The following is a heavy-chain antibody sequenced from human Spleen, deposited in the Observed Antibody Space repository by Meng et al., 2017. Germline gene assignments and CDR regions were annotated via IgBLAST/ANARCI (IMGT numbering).Heavy chain of an antibody. Sequence: GESLKISCAASGFTFSSYVMHWVRQAPGKGLAWVAVISYDGSNKYYADSVKGRFTISRDNAKNSLYLQMNSLRADDTAVYYCARGFGYGAFDYWGKETMVTVSS. CDR3: ARGFGYGAFDY. V-gene: IGHV3-30*12. D-gene: IGHD4-17*01. CDR1: GFTFSSYV. CDR2: ISYDGSNK. J-gene: IGHJ4*02.